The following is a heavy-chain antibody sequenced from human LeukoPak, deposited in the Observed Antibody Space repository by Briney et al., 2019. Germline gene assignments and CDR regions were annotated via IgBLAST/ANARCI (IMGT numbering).Heavy chain of an antibody. D-gene: IGHD3-22*01. V-gene: IGHV3-23*01. J-gene: IGHJ4*02. Sequence: GGPLRLSCAPSGFTFSSYAMSWVRQAPGKGLEWVSAISGSGGSTYYADSVKGRFTISRDNSKNTLYLQMNSQRAEDTAVYYCAKDSSGYPYSDYDYWGQGTLVTVSS. CDR2: ISGSGGST. CDR1: GFTFSSYA. CDR3: AKDSSGYPYSDYDY.